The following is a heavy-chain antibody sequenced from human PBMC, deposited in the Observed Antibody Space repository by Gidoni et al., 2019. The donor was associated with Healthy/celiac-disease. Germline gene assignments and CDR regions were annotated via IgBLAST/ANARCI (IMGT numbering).Heavy chain of an antibody. D-gene: IGHD3-3*01. Sequence: QLQLVQSGAERKKPGASVNVSCTASGDTFTRYGISWVRQAPGQGLEWMGWLSAYNGNTNYAQTLQGRVTMTTDTSTSTAYMELRSLRSDDTAVYYCARAQGANEYYDIWNGYYMDYWGQGTLVTVSS. J-gene: IGHJ4*02. CDR1: GDTFTRYG. CDR2: LSAYNGNT. V-gene: IGHV1-18*01. CDR3: ARAQGANEYYDIWNGYYMDY.